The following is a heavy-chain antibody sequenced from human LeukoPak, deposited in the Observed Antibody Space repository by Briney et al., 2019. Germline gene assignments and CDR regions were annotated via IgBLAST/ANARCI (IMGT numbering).Heavy chain of an antibody. CDR1: GYTFTGYY. V-gene: IGHV1-2*02. D-gene: IGHD3-22*01. CDR2: INPNSGGT. J-gene: IGHJ4*02. CDR3: ARGSSGPHFTFFDY. Sequence: GASVKVSCKASGYTFTGYYMHWVRQAPGEGLEWMGWINPNSGGTNYAQKFQGRVTMTRDTSISTAYMELSRLRSDDTAVYYCARGSSGPHFTFFDYWGQGTLVTVSS.